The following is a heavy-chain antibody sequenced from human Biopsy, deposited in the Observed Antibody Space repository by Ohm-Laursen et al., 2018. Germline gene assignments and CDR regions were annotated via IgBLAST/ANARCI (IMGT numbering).Heavy chain of an antibody. CDR3: ARFIVPSLHCSNGVCPIRWFDP. J-gene: IGHJ5*02. CDR1: GGTYSGYY. D-gene: IGHD2-2*01. V-gene: IGHV4-34*01. CDR2: VHHDGRA. Sequence: SDTLSLTCAVYGGTYSGYYWSWIRQPPGKGLEWIGEVHHDGRANYNPSLKSRVTISGDMSKKQFSLKLCGVTAADTAVYYCARFIVPSLHCSNGVCPIRWFDPWGQGTLVTVFS.